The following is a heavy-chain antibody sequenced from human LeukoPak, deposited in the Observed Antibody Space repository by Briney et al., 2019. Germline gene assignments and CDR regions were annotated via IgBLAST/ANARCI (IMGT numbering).Heavy chain of an antibody. CDR2: IIPIFGTA. CDR1: GGTFNSYA. J-gene: IGHJ5*02. CDR3: AREYCSGGSCYPNWFDP. D-gene: IGHD2-15*01. V-gene: IGHV1-69*05. Sequence: SVKVSCKASGGTFNSYAISWVRQAPGQGLEWMGRIIPIFGTANYAQKFQGRVTIATDESTSTAYMELSSLRSEDTAVYYCAREYCSGGSCYPNWFDPWGQGTLVTVSS.